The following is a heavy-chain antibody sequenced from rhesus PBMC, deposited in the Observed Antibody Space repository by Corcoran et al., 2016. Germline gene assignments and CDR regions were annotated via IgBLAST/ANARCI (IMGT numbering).Heavy chain of an antibody. V-gene: IGHV2S1*01. J-gene: IGHJ4*01. CDR3: VRVGSAGPDFDY. CDR1: GFSLTTSGMG. Sequence: QVTLKESGPALVKPTQTLTLTCTFSGFSLTTSGMGVGWVRQPPGKALDWLSSIFWDEYKYYSTSLKSRLTSSKDTSKTQVVLTMTNMDPVDTATYYCVRVGSAGPDFDYWGQGVLVTVSS. D-gene: IGHD6-13*01. CDR2: IFWDEYK.